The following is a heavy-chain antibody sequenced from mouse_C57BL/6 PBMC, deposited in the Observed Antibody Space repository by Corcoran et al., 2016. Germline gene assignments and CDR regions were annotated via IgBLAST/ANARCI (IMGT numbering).Heavy chain of an antibody. CDR1: GYSITSGYY. Sequence: DVQLQESGPGLVKPSQSLSLTCSVTGYSITSGYYWNWIRQFPGNKLEWMGYISYDGSNNYNPSLKNRISITRDTSKNQFFLKLNSVTTEDTATYYCARDQVSRLLRDYAMDYWGQGTSVTVSS. J-gene: IGHJ4*01. D-gene: IGHD1-1*01. CDR2: ISYDGSN. V-gene: IGHV3-6*01. CDR3: ARDQVSRLLRDYAMDY.